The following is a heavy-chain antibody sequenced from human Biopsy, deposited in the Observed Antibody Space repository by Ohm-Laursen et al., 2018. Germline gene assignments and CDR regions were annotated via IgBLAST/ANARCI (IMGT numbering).Heavy chain of an antibody. Sequence: GSLRLSCTASGFTFSDHYMTWVRQAPGKGLEWVANIKKDSSFKFYADSVRGRFTISRDNAKRSVFLQMNSPRAEDTAVYYCAREAVVATIDDGFDVWGQGTVVTVSS. J-gene: IGHJ3*01. CDR1: GFTFSDHY. CDR3: AREAVVATIDDGFDV. D-gene: IGHD5-12*01. CDR2: IKKDSSFK. V-gene: IGHV3-7*01.